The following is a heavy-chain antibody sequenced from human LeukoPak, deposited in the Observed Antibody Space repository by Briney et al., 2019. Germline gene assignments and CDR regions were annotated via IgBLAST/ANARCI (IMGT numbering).Heavy chain of an antibody. D-gene: IGHD5-24*01. CDR2: IYYSGST. J-gene: IGHJ4*02. CDR1: GGSISSYY. V-gene: IGHV4-59*12. Sequence: SETLSLTCTVSGGSISSYYWSWIRQPPGKGLEWIGYIYYSGSTNYNPSLKGRLTISVDTSKNQFSLKLSSVTAADTAVYYCARDLLVGMAPSGFDYWGQGTLVTVSS. CDR3: ARDLLVGMAPSGFDY.